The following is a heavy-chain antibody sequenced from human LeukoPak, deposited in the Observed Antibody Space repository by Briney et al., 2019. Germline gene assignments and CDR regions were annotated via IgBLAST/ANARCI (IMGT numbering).Heavy chain of an antibody. CDR3: ARAMNPANDAFDI. Sequence: RSSETLSLTCAVSGYSISSGYYWSWIRQPPGKGLEWIGYIYYSGSTNYNPSLKSRVTISVDTSKNQFSLKLSSVTAADTAVYYCARAMNPANDAFDIWGQGTMVTVSS. D-gene: IGHD3-22*01. V-gene: IGHV4-61*01. CDR2: IYYSGST. J-gene: IGHJ3*02. CDR1: GYSISSGYY.